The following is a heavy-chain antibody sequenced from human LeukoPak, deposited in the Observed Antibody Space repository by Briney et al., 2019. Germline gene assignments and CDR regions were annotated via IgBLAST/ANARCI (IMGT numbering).Heavy chain of an antibody. V-gene: IGHV4-59*01. CDR2: IYYSGST. D-gene: IGHD1-1*01. CDR3: ARRTDY. Sequence: SETLSLTCTVSGGSISFYYWSWIRQPPGKGLEWIGYIYYSGSTNYNPSLKSRVTISVDTSKNQFSLKLSSVTAADTAVYYCARRTDYWGQGTLVTVSS. CDR1: GGSISFYY. J-gene: IGHJ4*02.